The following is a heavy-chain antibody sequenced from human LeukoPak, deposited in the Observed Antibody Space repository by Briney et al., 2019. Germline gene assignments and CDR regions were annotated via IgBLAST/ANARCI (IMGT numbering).Heavy chain of an antibody. CDR3: AKSGLAYCGGDCSAFDY. V-gene: IGHV3-43*02. CDR2: ISGDGGST. D-gene: IGHD2-21*02. CDR1: GFTFDDYA. Sequence: PGGSLRLSCAASGFTFDDYAMHWVRQAPGKGLEWVSLISGDGGSTYYADSVKGRFTISRDNSKNSLCLQMNSLRTEDTALYYCAKSGLAYCGGDCSAFDYWGQGTLVTVSS. J-gene: IGHJ4*02.